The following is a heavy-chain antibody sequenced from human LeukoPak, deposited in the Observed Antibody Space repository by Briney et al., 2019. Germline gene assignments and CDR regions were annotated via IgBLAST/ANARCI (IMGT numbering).Heavy chain of an antibody. D-gene: IGHD3-10*01. J-gene: IGHJ4*02. CDR2: INHSGST. V-gene: IGHV4-34*01. Sequence: PSETLSLTCAVYGGSFSGYYWSWIRQPPEKGLEWIGEINHSGSTNYNPSLKSRVTISVDTSKNQFSLKLSSVTAADTAVYYCARGRLWKYYFDYWGQGTLVTVSS. CDR1: GGSFSGYY. CDR3: ARGRLWKYYFDY.